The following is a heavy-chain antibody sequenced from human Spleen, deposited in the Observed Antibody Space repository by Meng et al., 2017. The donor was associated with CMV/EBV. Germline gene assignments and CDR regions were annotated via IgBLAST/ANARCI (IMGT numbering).Heavy chain of an antibody. V-gene: IGHV3-21*01. CDR3: ARLRGSSGWSKKDY. CDR2: ISSSSSYI. J-gene: IGHJ4*02. Sequence: VQLVESGGGLVKPWGSLRLPCAASGFTFSSYSMNWVRQAPGKGLEWVSSISSSSSYIYYADSVKGRFTISRDNAKNSLYLQMNSLRAEDTAVYYCARLRGSSGWSKKDYWGQGTLVTVSS. CDR1: GFTFSSYS. D-gene: IGHD6-19*01.